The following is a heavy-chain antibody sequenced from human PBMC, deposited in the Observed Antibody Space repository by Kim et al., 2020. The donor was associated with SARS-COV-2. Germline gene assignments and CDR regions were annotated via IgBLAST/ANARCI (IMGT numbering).Heavy chain of an antibody. CDR2: VQSKAKGGRI. J-gene: IGHJ4*02. CDR3: TTDWLCSANCFLADY. V-gene: IGHV3-15*01. CDR1: GFTFSDAW. D-gene: IGHD2-15*01. Sequence: GGSLRLSCAASGFTFSDAWMSWVRQAPGKGLEWVGRVQSKAKGGRIDYGAALRDRFTISRDDSANTLYLQMNSLKTEDTAVYYCTTDWLCSANCFLADYWGQGTLVTVSS.